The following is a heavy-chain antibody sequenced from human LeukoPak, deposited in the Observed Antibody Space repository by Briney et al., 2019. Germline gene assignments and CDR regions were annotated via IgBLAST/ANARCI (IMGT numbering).Heavy chain of an antibody. V-gene: IGHV3-13*01. D-gene: IGHD3-3*01. CDR2: IGTAGDT. Sequence: GGSLRLSCAASGFTFSSYDMHWVRQATGKGLEWVSAIGTAGDTYYPGSVKGRFTISRENAKNSLYLQMNSLRAEDTAVYYCARGQQEDYDFWSGYGYNWFDPWGQGTLVTVSS. CDR1: GFTFSSYD. CDR3: ARGQQEDYDFWSGYGYNWFDP. J-gene: IGHJ5*02.